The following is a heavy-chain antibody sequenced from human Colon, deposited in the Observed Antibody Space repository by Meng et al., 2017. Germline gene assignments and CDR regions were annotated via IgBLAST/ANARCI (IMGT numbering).Heavy chain of an antibody. Sequence: QVQLQESGPGLVKPSQTLSLTCTVFGGSISGGDYYWSWIRQPPGKGLEWIGYIHFSGSTYYNPSLRSRVTISVDTSKNQFSLILTSVTAADTAVYFCARVETATTNPYFDYWGQGTLVTVSS. V-gene: IGHV4-30-4*01. CDR1: GGSISGGDYY. J-gene: IGHJ4*02. D-gene: IGHD5-24*01. CDR2: IHFSGST. CDR3: ARVETATTNPYFDY.